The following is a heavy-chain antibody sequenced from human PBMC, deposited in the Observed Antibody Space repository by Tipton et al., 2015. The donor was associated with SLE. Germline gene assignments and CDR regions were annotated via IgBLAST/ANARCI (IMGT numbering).Heavy chain of an antibody. D-gene: IGHD3-10*01. V-gene: IGHV1-18*01. CDR1: GYTFTSYG. J-gene: IGHJ6*02. Sequence: QVQLVQSGAEVKNPGASVKVSCKASGYTFTSYGISWVRQAPGQGLEWMGWISTYNGNTHYAQNLQGRVTMTTYTSTSTAYMELRSLRSDDTAVYYCAREVYSGSYYSSYGMDVWGQGTTVTISS. CDR3: AREVYSGSYYSSYGMDV. CDR2: ISTYNGNT.